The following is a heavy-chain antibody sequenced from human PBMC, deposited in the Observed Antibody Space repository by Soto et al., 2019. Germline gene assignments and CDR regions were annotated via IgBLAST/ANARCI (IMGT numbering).Heavy chain of an antibody. CDR1: GFTFSYYY. J-gene: IGHJ6*03. Sequence: GGSLILSCAASGFTFSYYYMSWIRQAPGKGLEWVSYISSSGTTIYYADSVKGRFTISRDNAKNSLYLQMNSLRAEDTAVYYCARAYHDFWSGSYYHYMDVWGKGTTVTVSS. V-gene: IGHV3-11*01. CDR2: ISSSGTTI. CDR3: ARAYHDFWSGSYYHYMDV. D-gene: IGHD3-3*01.